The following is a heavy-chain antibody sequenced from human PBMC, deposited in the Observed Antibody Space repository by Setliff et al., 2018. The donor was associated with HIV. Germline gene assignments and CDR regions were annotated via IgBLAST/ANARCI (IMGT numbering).Heavy chain of an antibody. D-gene: IGHD2-15*01. CDR3: ARTPQEVVVVAATRPYYYYYMDV. J-gene: IGHJ6*03. CDR1: RGSFSDYY. Sequence: SLTCVVYRGSFSDYYWTWIRQPPGKGLEWIGEISPSGSTNYNPSLKSRVTISVDTSENQFSLKLSSVTAADTAVYYCARTPQEVVVVAATRPYYYYYMDVWGKGTTVTVSS. CDR2: ISPSGST. V-gene: IGHV4-34*01.